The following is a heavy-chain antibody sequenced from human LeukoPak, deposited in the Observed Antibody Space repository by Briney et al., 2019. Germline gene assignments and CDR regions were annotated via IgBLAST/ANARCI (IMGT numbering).Heavy chain of an antibody. Sequence: ASVKVSCKASGYTFTSYGISWVRQAPGQGLEWMGWISAYNGNTNYAQKLQGRVTMTTDTSTSTAYMELRSLRSDDTAVYYCARAVGYYDSSGYYPHGYWGQGTLVTVSS. CDR2: ISAYNGNT. D-gene: IGHD3-22*01. V-gene: IGHV1-18*01. CDR3: ARAVGYYDSSGYYPHGY. J-gene: IGHJ4*02. CDR1: GYTFTSYG.